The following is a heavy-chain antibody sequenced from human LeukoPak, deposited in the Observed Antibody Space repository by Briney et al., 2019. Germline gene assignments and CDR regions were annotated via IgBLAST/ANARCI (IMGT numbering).Heavy chain of an antibody. D-gene: IGHD3-3*01. CDR1: GYTFTSYG. CDR2: ISAYNGNT. CDR3: ARSYYDFWSGYQFDDY. V-gene: IGHV1-18*01. Sequence: ASVKVSFKASGYTFTSYGISWVRQAPGQGLEWMGWISAYNGNTNYAQKLQGRVTMTTDTSTSTAYMELRSLRSDDTAVYYCARSYYDFWSGYQFDDYWGQGTLVTVSS. J-gene: IGHJ4*02.